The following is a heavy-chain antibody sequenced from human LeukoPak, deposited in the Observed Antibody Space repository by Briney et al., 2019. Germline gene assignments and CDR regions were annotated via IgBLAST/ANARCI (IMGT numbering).Heavy chain of an antibody. V-gene: IGHV3-23*01. CDR2: ISGSGGST. CDR1: GFSFGSYA. D-gene: IGHD4-17*01. Sequence: GGSLRLSCAASGFSFGSYAMGWTRQAPGKGLEWVSAISGSGGSTYYADSVKGRFTISRDNSKNTLYLQMNSLRAEDTAVYYCATTTVTTPDYWGQGTLVTVSS. J-gene: IGHJ4*02. CDR3: ATTTVTTPDY.